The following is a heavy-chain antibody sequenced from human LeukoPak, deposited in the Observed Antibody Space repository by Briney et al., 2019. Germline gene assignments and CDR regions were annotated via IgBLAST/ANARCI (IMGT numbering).Heavy chain of an antibody. CDR1: GFTFSSYA. CDR3: ARGTRYDSSGYYSQDLDY. CDR2: ISGSGGST. J-gene: IGHJ4*02. Sequence: SGGSLRLSCAASGFTFSSYAMSWVRQAPGKGLEWVSAISGSGGSTYYADSVKGRFTISRDNSKNTLYLQMNSLRAEDTAVYYCARGTRYDSSGYYSQDLDYWGQGTLVTVSS. V-gene: IGHV3-23*01. D-gene: IGHD3-22*01.